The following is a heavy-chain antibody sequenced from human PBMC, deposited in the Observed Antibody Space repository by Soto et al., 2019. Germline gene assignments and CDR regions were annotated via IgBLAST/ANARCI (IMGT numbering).Heavy chain of an antibody. CDR1: GGTFSSYT. D-gene: IGHD7-27*01. Sequence: QVQLVQSGPEVKKPGSSVKVSCKASGGTFSSYTINWLRQAPGQGLEWMGRIVPMFGTVNYAQKFQGRVTITADKSTSTAYMEVNSLGSEDTAVYYCAKVVGPSGEPFDYWGQGTLVTVSS. CDR3: AKVVGPSGEPFDY. CDR2: IVPMFGTV. J-gene: IGHJ4*02. V-gene: IGHV1-69*08.